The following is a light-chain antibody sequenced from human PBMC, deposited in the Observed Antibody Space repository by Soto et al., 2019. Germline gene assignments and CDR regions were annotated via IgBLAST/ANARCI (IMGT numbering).Light chain of an antibody. Sequence: QSVLTQPASVSGSPGQSITISCTGTSSDVGAYNFVSWYQHHPGRAPKLIIYDVANRPSGVSNRFSGSKSGSTASLIISRLQTEDEADYYCVSYTSSTTYVFGTGTKLTVL. CDR1: SSDVGAYNF. CDR3: VSYTSSTTYV. J-gene: IGLJ1*01. CDR2: DVA. V-gene: IGLV2-14*01.